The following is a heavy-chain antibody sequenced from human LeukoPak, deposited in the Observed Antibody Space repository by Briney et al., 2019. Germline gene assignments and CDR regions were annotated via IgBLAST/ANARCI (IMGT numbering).Heavy chain of an antibody. J-gene: IGHJ4*02. CDR1: GGSFSGYY. CDR2: NNHSGST. CDR3: ARGSVVVAATGVIGYFDY. Sequence: NPSETLSLTCAVYGGSFSGYYWSWIRQPPGKGLEWIGENNHSGSTNYNPSLKSRVTISVDTSKNQFSLKLSSVTAADTAVYYCARGSVVVAATGVIGYFDYWGQGTLVTVSS. V-gene: IGHV4-34*01. D-gene: IGHD2-15*01.